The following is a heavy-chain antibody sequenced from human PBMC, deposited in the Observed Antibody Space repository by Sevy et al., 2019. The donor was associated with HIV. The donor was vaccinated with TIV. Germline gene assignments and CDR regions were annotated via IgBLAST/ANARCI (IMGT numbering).Heavy chain of an antibody. CDR1: GYSFTSYW. CDR3: ARQLAAAGTGAFDY. Sequence: GESLKISCQGSGYSFTSYWIGWVRQMPGKGLEWMGIIYPGDSDTRHSPSFQGQVTISADKSISTAYLQWSSLKASETAMYYCARQLAAAGTGAFDYWGQGTLVTVSS. V-gene: IGHV5-51*01. CDR2: IYPGDSDT. J-gene: IGHJ4*02. D-gene: IGHD6-13*01.